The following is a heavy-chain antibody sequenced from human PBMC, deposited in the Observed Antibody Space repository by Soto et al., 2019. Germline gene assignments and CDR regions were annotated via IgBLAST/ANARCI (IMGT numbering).Heavy chain of an antibody. Sequence: GASVKVSCKASGGTFSSYAISWVRQAPGQGLEWMGGIIPIFGTANYAQEFQGRVTITADESTSTAYMELSSLRSEDTAVYYCARERRGGTDILTGYYLDYWGQGTLVTVYS. CDR3: ARERRGGTDILTGYYLDY. J-gene: IGHJ4*02. V-gene: IGHV1-69*13. CDR1: GGTFSSYA. CDR2: IIPIFGTA. D-gene: IGHD3-9*01.